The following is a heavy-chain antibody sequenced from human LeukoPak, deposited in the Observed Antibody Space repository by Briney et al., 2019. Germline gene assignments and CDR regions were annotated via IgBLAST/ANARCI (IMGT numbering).Heavy chain of an antibody. J-gene: IGHJ6*03. V-gene: IGHV3-49*04. CDR3: NRDRIKVPIATLNFYYYYYMDV. CDR2: IRSKASGGTT. D-gene: IGHD6-13*01. Sequence: LSGRSLRLSCTASGFTFGDYAMSWVRQAPGKGLEWVGFIRSKASGGTTGYAASVKGRFTISRDDSKSIAYLQMDSLKTEDTAVYYCNRDRIKVPIATLNFYYYYYMDVWGKGTSVTVSS. CDR1: GFTFGDYA.